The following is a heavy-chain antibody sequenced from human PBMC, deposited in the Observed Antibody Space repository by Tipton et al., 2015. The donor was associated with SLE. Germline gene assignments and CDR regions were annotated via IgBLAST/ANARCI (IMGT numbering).Heavy chain of an antibody. V-gene: IGHV3-9*01. CDR2: ISWNCGSM. CDR3: AKDKGQLLRLLDV. D-gene: IGHD2-15*01. CDR1: GFTFDDYA. J-gene: IGHJ6*04. Sequence: LSLTCAASGFTFDDYAMHWVRQALGKGLEWVSGISWNCGSMGYADSVKGRFTISRDNAKNSLYLQMNSLRAEDTALYYCAKDKGQLLRLLDVWGKGSTVAVSS.